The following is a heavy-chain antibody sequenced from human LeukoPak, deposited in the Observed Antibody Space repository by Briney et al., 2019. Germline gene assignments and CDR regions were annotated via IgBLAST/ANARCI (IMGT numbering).Heavy chain of an antibody. CDR2: IKQDGSVK. V-gene: IGHV3-7*01. CDR1: GFTFSSYW. J-gene: IGHJ4*02. D-gene: IGHD1-1*01. Sequence: PGGSLRLSCAASGFTFSSYWMSWVRQAPGKGLEWVANIKQDGSVKYYVGSVKGRFTISRDNAKDSLYLQMNSLRAEDTAVYYCAFSRVPGGPYFDFWGQGTLVTVSS. CDR3: AFSRVPGGPYFDF.